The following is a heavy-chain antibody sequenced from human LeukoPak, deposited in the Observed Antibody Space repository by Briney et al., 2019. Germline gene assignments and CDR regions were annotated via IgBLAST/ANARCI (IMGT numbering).Heavy chain of an antibody. V-gene: IGHV3-23*01. CDR1: GFTFSSYS. D-gene: IGHD6-13*01. CDR3: AKAPTGYYYYGMDV. CDR2: ISGSGGST. J-gene: IGHJ6*02. Sequence: QSGGSLRLSCAASGFTFSSYSMSWVRQAPGKGLEWVSAISGSGGSTYYADSVKGRFTISRDNSKNTLYLQMNSLRAEDTAVYYCAKAPTGYYYYGMDVWGQGTTVTVSS.